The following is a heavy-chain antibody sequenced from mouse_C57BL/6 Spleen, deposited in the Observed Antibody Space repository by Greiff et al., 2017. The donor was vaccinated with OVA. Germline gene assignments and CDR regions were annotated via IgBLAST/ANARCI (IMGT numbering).Heavy chain of an antibody. Sequence: QVQLKQPGAELVKPGASVKLSCKASGYTFTSYWMQWVKQRPGQGLEWIGEIDPSDSYTNYNQKFKGKATLTVDTSSSTAYMQLSSLTSEDSAVYYCARSAPITTVGYFDVWGTGTTVTVSS. D-gene: IGHD1-1*01. J-gene: IGHJ1*03. CDR1: GYTFTSYW. CDR2: IDPSDSYT. CDR3: ARSAPITTVGYFDV. V-gene: IGHV1-50*01.